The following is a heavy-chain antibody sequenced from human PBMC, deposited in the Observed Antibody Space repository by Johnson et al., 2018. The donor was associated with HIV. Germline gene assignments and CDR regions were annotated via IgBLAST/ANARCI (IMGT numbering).Heavy chain of an antibody. CDR3: ARDPSTAAAGSKDAFDI. J-gene: IGHJ3*02. D-gene: IGHD6-13*01. CDR2: INWNGGST. Sequence: VQLVESGGGLVQPGGSLRLSCAASGFTFDDYGMSWVRQAPGKGLEWVSGINWNGGSTGYADSVKGRFTISIDNAKNSLYLQMNSLRAEDTALYYCARDPSTAAAGSKDAFDIWGQGTMVTVSS. V-gene: IGHV3-20*04. CDR1: GFTFDDYG.